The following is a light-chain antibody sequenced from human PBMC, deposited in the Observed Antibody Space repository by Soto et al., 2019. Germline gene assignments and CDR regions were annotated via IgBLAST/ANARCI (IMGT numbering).Light chain of an antibody. CDR2: EVT. J-gene: IGLJ2*01. CDR3: SSYATNNKAL. V-gene: IGLV2-8*01. CDR1: SSDIGGYNS. Sequence: QSVLTQPPSASGSPGQSVTISCTGTSSDIGGYNSVSWYQHHSGKAPKLVIYEVTKRPSGVPDRFSGSKSGNTASLTVSGLQAEDEADYYCSSYATNNKALFGGGTKLTVL.